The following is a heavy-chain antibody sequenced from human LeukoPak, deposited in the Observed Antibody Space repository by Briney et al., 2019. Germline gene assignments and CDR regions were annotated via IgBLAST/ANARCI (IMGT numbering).Heavy chain of an antibody. Sequence: WASVKVSCKASGYTFTGYYMHWVRQAPGQGLEWMGWINPNSGGTNYAQKFQGRVTMTRDTSISTAYMELSRLRSDDTAVYFCARDRQEIDSSGGDFDYWGQGTLVTVSS. J-gene: IGHJ4*02. V-gene: IGHV1-2*02. D-gene: IGHD3-22*01. CDR1: GYTFTGYY. CDR2: INPNSGGT. CDR3: ARDRQEIDSSGGDFDY.